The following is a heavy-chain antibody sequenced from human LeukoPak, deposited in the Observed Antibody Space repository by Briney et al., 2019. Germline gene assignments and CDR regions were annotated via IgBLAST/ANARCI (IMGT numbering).Heavy chain of an antibody. D-gene: IGHD6-19*01. CDR3: VRRGDASSGWGDHDF. CDR2: IGGCGDKT. Sequence: GGSLRLSCAASGFTFNSNAISWVRQAPGKGLEWVSSIGGCGDKTFYADSVQGRFTISRDNSKNMVHLEMNSLTGEDTALYYCVRRGDASSGWGDHDFWGQGALVTVSS. J-gene: IGHJ4*02. V-gene: IGHV3-23*01. CDR1: GFTFNSNA.